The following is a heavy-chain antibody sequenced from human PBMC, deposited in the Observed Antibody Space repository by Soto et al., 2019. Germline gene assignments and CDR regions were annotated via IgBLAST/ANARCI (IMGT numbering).Heavy chain of an antibody. D-gene: IGHD3-16*01. CDR2: IYYSGST. CDR3: ARGGWGQIDY. J-gene: IGHJ4*02. Sequence: QVQLQESGPGLVKPSETLSLTCSVSGGSIGSYYWSWIRQPPGKGLEWIGYIYYSGSTNYNPSLTIRVTISVYTSKTQFSLKLRSVSAADTAVYYCARGGWGQIDYWGQVTLVTVSS. CDR1: GGSIGSYY. V-gene: IGHV4-59*08.